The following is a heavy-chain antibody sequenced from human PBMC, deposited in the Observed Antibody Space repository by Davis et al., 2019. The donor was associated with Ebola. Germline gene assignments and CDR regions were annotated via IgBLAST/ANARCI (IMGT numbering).Heavy chain of an antibody. CDR1: GYTFTSYG. V-gene: IGHV1-18*01. Sequence: AASVKVSCKASGYTFTSYGISWVRQAPGQGLEWMGWISAYNGNTNYAQKLQGRVTMTTDTSTSTAYMELRRLRSDDTAVYYCARDSGYCTGGVCYSPYYYGMDVWGQGTTVTVSS. D-gene: IGHD2-8*02. CDR3: ARDSGYCTGGVCYSPYYYGMDV. J-gene: IGHJ6*02. CDR2: ISAYNGNT.